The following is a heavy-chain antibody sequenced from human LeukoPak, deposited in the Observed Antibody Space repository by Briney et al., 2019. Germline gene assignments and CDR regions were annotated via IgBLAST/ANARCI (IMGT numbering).Heavy chain of an antibody. D-gene: IGHD5-12*01. CDR3: ARDSGYDYRFDY. CDR1: GFTFDDYA. Sequence: GRSLRLSCAASGFTFDDYAMHWVRQAPGKGLEWVSGISWNSGSIGYADSVKGRFTISRDNAKNSLYLQMNSLRAEDTAVYYCARDSGYDYRFDYWGQGTLVTVSS. CDR2: ISWNSGSI. V-gene: IGHV3-9*01. J-gene: IGHJ4*02.